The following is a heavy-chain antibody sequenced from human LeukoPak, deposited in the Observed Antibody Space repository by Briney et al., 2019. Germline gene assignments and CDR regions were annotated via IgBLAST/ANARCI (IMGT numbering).Heavy chain of an antibody. CDR3: AREVGYGDYVGY. CDR2: IKQDGSEK. V-gene: IGHV3-7*01. CDR1: GLTFSSYW. D-gene: IGHD4-17*01. Sequence: PGGSLRLSCAASGLTFSSYWMSWVRQAPGKGLEWVANIKQDGSEKYYVDSVKGRFTISRDNAKNSLYLQMNSLRAEDTAVYYCAREVGYGDYVGYWGQGTLVTVSS. J-gene: IGHJ4*02.